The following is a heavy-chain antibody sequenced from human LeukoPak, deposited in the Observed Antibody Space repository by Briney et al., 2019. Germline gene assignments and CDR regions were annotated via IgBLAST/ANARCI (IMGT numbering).Heavy chain of an antibody. V-gene: IGHV3-11*06. Sequence: YYWSWFRQAPGKGLEWVSYISGGSSYTNFADSVKGRFTISRDNAKNSLYLQMNSLRAEDTAVYYCARVSLLDDGGLGDYWGQGTLVTVSS. D-gene: IGHD4-23*01. J-gene: IGHJ4*02. CDR2: ISGGSSYT. CDR1: YY. CDR3: ARVSLLDDGGLGDY.